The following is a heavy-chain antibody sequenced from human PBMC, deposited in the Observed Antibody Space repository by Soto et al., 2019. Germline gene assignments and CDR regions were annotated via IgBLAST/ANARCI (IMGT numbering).Heavy chain of an antibody. V-gene: IGHV4-59*12. CDR3: ARVSMLEWLLFPQPRIDY. D-gene: IGHD3-3*01. CDR2: IYYSGST. CDR1: GGSISSYY. Sequence: PSETLSLTCTVSGGSISSYYWSWIRQPPGKGLEWIGYIYYSGSTNYNPSLKSRVTISVDTSKNQFSLKLNSVTPADTAVYYCARVSMLEWLLFPQPRIDYWGQGTLVTVSS. J-gene: IGHJ4*02.